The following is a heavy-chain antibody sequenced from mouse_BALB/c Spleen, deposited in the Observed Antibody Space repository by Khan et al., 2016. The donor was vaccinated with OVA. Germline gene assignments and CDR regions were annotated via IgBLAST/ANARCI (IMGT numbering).Heavy chain of an antibody. CDR2: IWSDGSA. Sequence: QVQLKQSGPGLVAPSQSLSITCTISGFSLTNYGVHWVRQPPGKGLEWLVVIWSDGSATYNSALKSRLSINKDNSKKQVFLKMNSLQTDDTAMYYCARQPYYHYYMMDYWGQGTSVTVSS. D-gene: IGHD2-10*01. CDR3: ARQPYYHYYMMDY. V-gene: IGHV2-6-1*01. CDR1: GFSLTNYG. J-gene: IGHJ4*01.